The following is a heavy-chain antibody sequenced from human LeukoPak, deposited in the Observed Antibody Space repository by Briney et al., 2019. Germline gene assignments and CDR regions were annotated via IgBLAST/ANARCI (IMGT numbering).Heavy chain of an antibody. V-gene: IGHV4-4*02. CDR1: GGSISSSNW. Sequence: SETLSLTCAVSGGSISSSNWWCLVRQPPGKGLEWIGEIYHSGSTNYNPSLKSRVTISVDKSKNQFSLKLSSVTAADTAVYYCARERGNTAADGPWFDPWGQGTLVTVSS. CDR2: IYHSGST. D-gene: IGHD6-13*01. CDR3: ARERGNTAADGPWFDP. J-gene: IGHJ5*02.